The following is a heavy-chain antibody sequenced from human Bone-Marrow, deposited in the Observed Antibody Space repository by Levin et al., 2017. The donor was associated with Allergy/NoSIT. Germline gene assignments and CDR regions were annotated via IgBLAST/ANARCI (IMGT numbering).Heavy chain of an antibody. J-gene: IGHJ6*02. CDR2: ISYDGGNK. CDR3: ARQAATSSYYYYGMDV. Sequence: GGSLRLSCAASPFTFSSFSSYAMHWVRQAPGKGLEWVAVISYDGGNKYYADSVNGRFTISRDNSMHTLYLEMNSLRPEDAAVYYCARQAATSSYYYYGMDVWGQGTTVTVSS. D-gene: IGHD6-6*01. V-gene: IGHV3-30-3*01. CDR1: PFTFSSFSSYA.